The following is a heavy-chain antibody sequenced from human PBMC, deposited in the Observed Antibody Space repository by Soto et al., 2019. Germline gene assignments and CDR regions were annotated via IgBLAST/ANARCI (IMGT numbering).Heavy chain of an antibody. D-gene: IGHD3-22*01. CDR2: IWFGGSNK. CDR1: GFTFSVYG. J-gene: IGHJ4*02. V-gene: IGHV3-33*01. Sequence: GGSLRLSCAASGFTFSVYGMHWVRQAPGKGLEWVAIIWFGGSNKYYSDSVKGRFTISRDNSKNTLDLQMNSLRVEDTAVYYCARDGYDSSGYYWSLDYWGQGALVTVSS. CDR3: ARDGYDSSGYYWSLDY.